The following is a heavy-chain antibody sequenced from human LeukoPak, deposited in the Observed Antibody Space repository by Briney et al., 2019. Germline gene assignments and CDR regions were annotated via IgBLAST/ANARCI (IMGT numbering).Heavy chain of an antibody. CDR1: GYTFTSYG. CDR3: ASVRQGTQWPVHYYYYYGMDV. Sequence: ASVKVSCKASGYTFTSYGISWVRQAPGQGLEWMGWISAYNGNTNYAQKLQGRVTMTTDTSTSTAYMELRSLRSDDTAVYYCASVRQGTQWPVHYYYYYGMDVWGQGTTVTVSS. CDR2: ISAYNGNT. V-gene: IGHV1-18*01. D-gene: IGHD6-19*01. J-gene: IGHJ6*02.